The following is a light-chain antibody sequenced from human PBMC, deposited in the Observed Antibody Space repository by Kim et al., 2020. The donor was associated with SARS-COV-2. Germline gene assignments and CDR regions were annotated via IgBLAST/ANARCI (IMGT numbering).Light chain of an antibody. CDR3: QQYGSSPYS. V-gene: IGKV3-20*01. J-gene: IGKJ2*03. CDR1: QSVSSSC. Sequence: SPGEEAALTCRASQSVSSSCLAWYQQKPGQAPRLLIYGASSRDNGIPDRFSGSGSGTDFTLTISRLEPEDFAVYYCQQYGSSPYSFGQGTKLEI. CDR2: GAS.